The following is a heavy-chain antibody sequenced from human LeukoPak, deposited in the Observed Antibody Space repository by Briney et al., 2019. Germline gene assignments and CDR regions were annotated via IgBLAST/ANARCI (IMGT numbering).Heavy chain of an antibody. D-gene: IGHD6-19*01. V-gene: IGHV4-59*01. Sequence: SETLSLTCTVSGGSISSYYWSWIRQPPGKGLEWIGYIYYSGSTNYNPSLKSRVTISVDTSKNQFPLKLSSVTAADTAVYYCARAVAGTSLFDYWGQGTLVTVSS. CDR1: GGSISSYY. J-gene: IGHJ4*02. CDR3: ARAVAGTSLFDY. CDR2: IYYSGST.